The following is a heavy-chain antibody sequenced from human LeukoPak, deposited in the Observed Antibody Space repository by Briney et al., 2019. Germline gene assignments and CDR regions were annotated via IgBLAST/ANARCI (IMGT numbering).Heavy chain of an antibody. Sequence: SETLSLTCAVSGGSISSGDSSWSWIRQPPGKGLEWIGYIYHSGTTYYNPSLKSRVTISVDRSKNQFSLKLTSVTAADTAVYYCARSGWDYYDSSGPRSWFDPWGQGTLVTVSS. CDR2: IYHSGTT. J-gene: IGHJ5*02. CDR3: ARSGWDYYDSSGPRSWFDP. CDR1: GGSISSGDSS. V-gene: IGHV4-30-2*01. D-gene: IGHD3-22*01.